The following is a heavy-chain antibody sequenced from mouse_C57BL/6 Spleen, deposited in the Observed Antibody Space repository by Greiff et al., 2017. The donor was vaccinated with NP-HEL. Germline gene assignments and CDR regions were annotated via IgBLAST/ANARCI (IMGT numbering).Heavy chain of an antibody. CDR1: GYAFSSSW. Sequence: VQLQQSGPELVKPGASVKISCKASGYAFSSSWMNWVKQRPGKGLEWIGRIYPGDGDTNYNGKFKGKATLTADKSSSTAYMQLSSLTSEDSAVYFCARDSSVFRYFDYWGQGTTLTVSS. V-gene: IGHV1-82*01. CDR2: IYPGDGDT. J-gene: IGHJ2*01. D-gene: IGHD3-2*02. CDR3: ARDSSVFRYFDY.